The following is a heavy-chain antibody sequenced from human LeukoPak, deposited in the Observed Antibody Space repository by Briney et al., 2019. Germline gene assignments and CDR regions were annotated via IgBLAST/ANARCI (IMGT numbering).Heavy chain of an antibody. V-gene: IGHV4-4*09. CDR1: GGSISSYY. Sequence: SETLSLTCTVSGGSISSYYWSWIRQPPGKGLEWIGYIYTSGSTNYNPSLKSRVTISVDTSKNQFSLKLSSVTAADTAVYYCATRWGVVVPAWEGAFDIWGQGTMVTVSS. J-gene: IGHJ3*02. CDR3: ATRWGVVVPAWEGAFDI. CDR2: IYTSGST. D-gene: IGHD2-2*01.